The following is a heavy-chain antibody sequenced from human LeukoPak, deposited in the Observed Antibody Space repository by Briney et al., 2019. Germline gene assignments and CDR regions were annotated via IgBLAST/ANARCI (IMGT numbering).Heavy chain of an antibody. J-gene: IGHJ4*02. Sequence: ASVKVSCKASGYTFTNYAVNWVRQAPGQRLEWMGWINAGNGNTKYSQKFQDRVTLTRDTSASAAYMELSSLRSEDMAVYYCARGIWTSHSVGYYFDNWGQGTLVTVSS. CDR3: ARGIWTSHSVGYYFDN. D-gene: IGHD5/OR15-5a*01. CDR1: GYTFTNYA. CDR2: INAGNGNT. V-gene: IGHV1-3*03.